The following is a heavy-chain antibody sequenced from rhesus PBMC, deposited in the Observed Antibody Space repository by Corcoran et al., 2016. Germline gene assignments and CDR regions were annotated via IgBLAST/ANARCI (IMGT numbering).Heavy chain of an antibody. CDR2: IYGSGSST. D-gene: IGHD4-35*01. V-gene: IGHV4-169*02. CDR3: ARDDYGNSDY. J-gene: IGHJ4*01. Sequence: QLQLQESGPGLVKPSETLSVTCAVSGGSISSSYWSWIRQDPGKGLEWIGYIYGSGSSTNYNPSLKSRVTLSVDPSQTQLSLKLSSVTTADTAVYYCARDDYGNSDYWGQGVLVTVSS. CDR1: GGSISSSY.